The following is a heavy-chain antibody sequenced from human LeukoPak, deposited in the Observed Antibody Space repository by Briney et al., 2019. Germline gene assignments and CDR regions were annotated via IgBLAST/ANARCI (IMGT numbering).Heavy chain of an antibody. CDR2: IGAGGTNT. CDR3: QKDTGRLGVREVFDF. D-gene: IGHD3-16*01. CDR1: GFTFSNYA. Sequence: RGSLRLSCAASGFTFSNYAMTWLRQAPGRGLEWVSSIGAGGTNTYFAESLRGRFTISRDNSSNTVFLPMNGLRAEDTPSNHCQKDTGRLGVREVFDFWGQETMLTVSS. V-gene: IGHV3-23*01. J-gene: IGHJ3*01.